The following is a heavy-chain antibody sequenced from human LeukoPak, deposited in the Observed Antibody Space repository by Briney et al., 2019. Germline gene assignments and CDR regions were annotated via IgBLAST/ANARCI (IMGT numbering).Heavy chain of an antibody. Sequence: SETLSLTCTVSGGSINTSGYYWGWIRQPPGKGLEWIGDIFYSGITFYNPSLKSRVTLSVSTSINRFSLKLSPVTAADAAVYFCARLGGYTHGPDPVDYWGQGTLVTVSS. CDR3: ARLGGYTHGPDPVDY. D-gene: IGHD5-24*01. J-gene: IGHJ4*02. V-gene: IGHV4-39*01. CDR1: GGSINTSGYY. CDR2: IFYSGIT.